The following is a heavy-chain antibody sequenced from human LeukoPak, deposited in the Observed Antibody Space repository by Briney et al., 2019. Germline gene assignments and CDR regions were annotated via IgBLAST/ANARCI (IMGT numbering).Heavy chain of an antibody. J-gene: IGHJ3*02. CDR2: IYYSGST. CDR3: ARDHLAAAGTYAFDI. CDR1: GGSISSSSYY. D-gene: IGHD6-13*01. Sequence: PSETLSLTCTVSGGSISSSSYYWGWIRQPPGKGLEWIGSIYYSGSTYYNPSLKSRVTISVDTSKNQFSLKLSSVTAADTAVYYCARDHLAAAGTYAFDIWGQGAMVTVSS. V-gene: IGHV4-39*07.